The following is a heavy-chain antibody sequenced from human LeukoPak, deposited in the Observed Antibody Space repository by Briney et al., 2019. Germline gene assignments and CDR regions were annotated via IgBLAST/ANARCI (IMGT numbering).Heavy chain of an antibody. CDR2: ISGSGRST. CDR3: ATTIPPYYDILTGYSDY. V-gene: IGHV3-23*01. J-gene: IGHJ4*02. D-gene: IGHD3-9*01. CDR1: GFTFSSYA. Sequence: PGESLRLSCAASGFTFSSYAMSWVRPPPGRGLEWGSAISGSGRSTYYAASVTGRLTISRDNSKDTLYLQMNSLRAGDTAVYYCATTIPPYYDILTGYSDYWGQGTLVTVSS.